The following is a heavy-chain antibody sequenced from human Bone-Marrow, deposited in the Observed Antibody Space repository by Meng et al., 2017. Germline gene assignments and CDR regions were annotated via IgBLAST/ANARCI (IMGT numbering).Heavy chain of an antibody. V-gene: IGHV4-39*07. CDR1: GGSISSSSYY. Sequence: SETLSLTCTVSGGSISSSSYYWGWIRQPPGKGLEWIGSIYYSGSTYYNPSLKSRVTISVDTSKNQFSLKLSSVTAADTAVYYCASRRGREYCSGGSCYTIYYYYGMDDWGQGTTVTVSS. CDR3: ASRRGREYCSGGSCYTIYYYYGMDD. J-gene: IGHJ6*02. D-gene: IGHD2-15*01. CDR2: IYYSGST.